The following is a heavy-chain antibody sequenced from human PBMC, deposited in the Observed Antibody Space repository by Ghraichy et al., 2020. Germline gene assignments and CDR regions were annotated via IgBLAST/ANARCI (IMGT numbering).Heavy chain of an antibody. CDR3: ARDPYLLRWYHIDY. CDR1: GFTFSSYS. V-gene: IGHV3-48*02. CDR2: ISSSSSTI. D-gene: IGHD4-23*01. Sequence: GGSLRLSCAASGFTFSSYSMNWVRQAPGKGLEWVSYISSSSSTIYYADSVKGRFTISRDNAKNSLYLQMNSLRDEDTAVYYCARDPYLLRWYHIDYWGQGTLVTVSS. J-gene: IGHJ4*02.